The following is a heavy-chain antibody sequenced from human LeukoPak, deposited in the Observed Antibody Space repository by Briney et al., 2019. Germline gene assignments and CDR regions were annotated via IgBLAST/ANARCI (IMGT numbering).Heavy chain of an antibody. CDR1: GFTVSSNY. J-gene: IGHJ5*02. CDR3: ASDILTGYSS. V-gene: IGHV3-66*01. D-gene: IGHD3-9*01. CDR2: IYSGVST. Sequence: GNLRFSCAASGFTVSSNYMSWLRQAPGNELEWVSVIYSGVSTYYADSVKGRFTISRDNSKSTLYLQMNSLRAEDAAVYYCASDILTGYSSWGQGDLVSVSS.